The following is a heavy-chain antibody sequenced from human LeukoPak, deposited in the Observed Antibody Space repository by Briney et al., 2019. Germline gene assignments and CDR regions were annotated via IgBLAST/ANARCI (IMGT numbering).Heavy chain of an antibody. Sequence: GGSLRLSCAASGSIFSSYAMSWVRQAPGKGLEWVSYGGSGGSTYYADSVKGRFTVSRDNSKSTLYLQMNSLTAEDTAVYYCAKMRGQYYHSYYMDAWGKGTTVTVSS. J-gene: IGHJ6*03. V-gene: IGHV3-23*01. CDR1: GSIFSSYA. CDR3: AKMRGQYYHSYYMDA. CDR2: GGSGGST.